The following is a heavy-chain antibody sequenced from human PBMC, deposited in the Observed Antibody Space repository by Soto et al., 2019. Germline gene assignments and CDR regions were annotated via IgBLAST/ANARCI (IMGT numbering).Heavy chain of an antibody. D-gene: IGHD3-10*01. CDR3: AKCSDNASGSYCNRPIDY. CDR2: ISENGGRT. J-gene: IGHJ4*02. V-gene: IGHV3-23*01. CDR1: GFTFSSYV. Sequence: GGSLRLSCAASGFTFSSYVMSWVRQAPGKGLEWVSGISENGGRTYYADSVKGRFTIFRDNSKNTVDLRLNSLRAEDTAVYYCAKCSDNASGSYCNRPIDYWGQGTLVTVSS.